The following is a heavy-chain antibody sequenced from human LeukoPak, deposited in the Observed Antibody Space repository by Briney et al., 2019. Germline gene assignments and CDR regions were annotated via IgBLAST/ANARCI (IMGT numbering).Heavy chain of an antibody. J-gene: IGHJ6*03. CDR1: GGSISNTNYY. D-gene: IGHD5-12*01. CDR2: TYYSGKT. V-gene: IGHV4-39*07. CDR3: ASGPPSGHRGFYYFYMDV. Sequence: SETLSLTCTVSGGSISNTNYYWVWIRQPPGKGLEWIGSTYYSGKTFYRSSLKSRVTISLDTSKNQFSLKLRSVTAADTAVYYCASGPPSGHRGFYYFYMDVWGKGTTVTASS.